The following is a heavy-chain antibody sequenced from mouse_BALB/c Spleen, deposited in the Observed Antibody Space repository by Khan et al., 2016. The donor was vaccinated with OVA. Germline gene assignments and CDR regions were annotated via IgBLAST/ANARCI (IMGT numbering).Heavy chain of an antibody. V-gene: IGHV2-9*02. CDR3: ASFFGNYVWYFDV. CDR1: GFSLTNYG. CDR2: IWAGGRT. Sequence: QVQLKETGPALVAPSQSLSITCTVSGFSLTNYGVHWVRQPPGQGLEWLGLIWAGGRTNYNSALMSRLSISKDDSKSQASLKMNSLQADDTAIDYGASFFGNYVWYFDVWGAGTTVTVSS. J-gene: IGHJ1*01. D-gene: IGHD2-1*01.